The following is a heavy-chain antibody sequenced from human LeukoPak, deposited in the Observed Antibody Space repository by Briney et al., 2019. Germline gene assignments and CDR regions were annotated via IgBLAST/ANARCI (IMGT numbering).Heavy chain of an antibody. CDR1: GYTFTGYY. CDR2: INPNSGGT. D-gene: IGHD2-2*01. Sequence: ASVKVSCKASGYTFTGYYMHWVRQAPGQGLEWMGWINPNSGGTNYAQKFQGRVTMTRDTSISTAYMELSRLRSDDTAVYYCARGSGLCSSTSCYFGFLGYWGQGTLVTVSS. V-gene: IGHV1-2*02. CDR3: ARGSGLCSSTSCYFGFLGY. J-gene: IGHJ4*02.